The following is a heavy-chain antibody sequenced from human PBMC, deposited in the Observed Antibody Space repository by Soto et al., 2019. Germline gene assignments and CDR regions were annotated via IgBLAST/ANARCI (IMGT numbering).Heavy chain of an antibody. V-gene: IGHV1-2*02. D-gene: IGHD1-26*01. CDR2: INPNSGGT. J-gene: IGHJ4*02. CDR1: GDTFTGYY. CDR3: ARGEQYYFDY. Sequence: GSVEVSCKASGDTFTGYYMHWVRQAPGQGLEWMGWINPNSGGTNYAQKFQGRVTMTRDTPISTAYMELSRLRSDDTAVYYCARGEQYYFDYWGQGTLVTVSS.